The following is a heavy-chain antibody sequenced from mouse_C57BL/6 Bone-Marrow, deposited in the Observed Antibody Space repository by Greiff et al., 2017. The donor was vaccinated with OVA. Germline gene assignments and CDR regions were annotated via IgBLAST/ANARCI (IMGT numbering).Heavy chain of an antibody. Sequence: VQGVESGPGLVQPSQSLSITCTVSGFSLTSYGVHWVRQSPGKGLEWLGVIWRGGSTDYNAAFISRLSISKDNSKSQVFFKMNSLQADDTAIYYCARKGDNWDWYFDVWGTGTTVTVSS. D-gene: IGHD4-1*01. V-gene: IGHV2-2*01. CDR2: IWRGGST. CDR1: GFSLTSYG. CDR3: ARKGDNWDWYFDV. J-gene: IGHJ1*03.